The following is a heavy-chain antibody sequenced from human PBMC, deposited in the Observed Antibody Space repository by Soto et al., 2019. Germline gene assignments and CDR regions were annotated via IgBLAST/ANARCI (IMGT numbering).Heavy chain of an antibody. D-gene: IGHD2-15*01. J-gene: IGHJ4*02. Sequence: QVQLVQSGAEVKKPGSSVKVSCTASGGTFSSYTISWVRQAPGQGLEWMGRIIPILGIANYAQKFQGRVTITADKSTSTAYMELSSLRSEDTAVYYCARVREFERRYRSGGSCYSDYWGQGTLVTVSS. CDR3: ARVREFERRYRSGGSCYSDY. CDR2: IIPILGIA. CDR1: GGTFSSYT. V-gene: IGHV1-69*02.